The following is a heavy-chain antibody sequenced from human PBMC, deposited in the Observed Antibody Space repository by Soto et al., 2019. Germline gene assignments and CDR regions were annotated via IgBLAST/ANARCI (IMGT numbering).Heavy chain of an antibody. CDR2: ISYDGSNK. D-gene: IGHD4-4*01. Sequence: GGSLRLSCAASGFTFSSYAMHWVRQDPGKGLEWMAVISYDGSNKYYADSVKGRFTISRDNSKNTLYLQMNSLRAEDTAVYYCARDYSNYVDYYYGMDVWGQGTTVTVSS. V-gene: IGHV3-30-3*01. CDR3: ARDYSNYVDYYYGMDV. J-gene: IGHJ6*02. CDR1: GFTFSSYA.